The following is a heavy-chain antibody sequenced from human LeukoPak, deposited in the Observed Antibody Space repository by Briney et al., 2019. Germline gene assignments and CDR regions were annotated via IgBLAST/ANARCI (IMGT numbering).Heavy chain of an antibody. CDR3: AREDIVATMGFDY. J-gene: IGHJ4*02. Sequence: ASVKVSCKASGYTFTGYYMHWVRPAPGQGLEWMGWINPNSGGTNYAQKFQGRVTMTRDTSISTAYMELSRLRSDDTAVYYCAREDIVATMGFDYWGQGTLVTVSS. V-gene: IGHV1-2*02. CDR2: INPNSGGT. D-gene: IGHD5-12*01. CDR1: GYTFTGYY.